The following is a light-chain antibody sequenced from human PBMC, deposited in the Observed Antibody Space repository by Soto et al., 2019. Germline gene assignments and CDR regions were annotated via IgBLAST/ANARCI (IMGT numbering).Light chain of an antibody. Sequence: EIVLTQSPGTLSLSPGERATLSCRASQSVSSNYLAWYQQKPGQAPRPLIYGASSRATGIPDRFSGSGAGTVFTLTISRLESEDFAVYYCQQYGSSPWTFGQGTKVDIK. CDR3: QQYGSSPWT. V-gene: IGKV3-20*01. J-gene: IGKJ1*01. CDR1: QSVSSNY. CDR2: GAS.